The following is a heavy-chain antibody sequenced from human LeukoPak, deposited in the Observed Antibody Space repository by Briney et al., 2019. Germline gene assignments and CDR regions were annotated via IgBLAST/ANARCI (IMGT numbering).Heavy chain of an antibody. CDR1: GGTFSSYA. J-gene: IGHJ4*02. CDR3: ARTYCSSTSCHHFDY. D-gene: IGHD2-2*01. CDR2: IIPIFGTA. Sequence: ASVKVSCKASGGTFSSYAISWVRQAPGQGLEWMGGIIPIFGTANYAQKFQGRVTITADESTSTAYMELSSLRSEDTAVYYCARTYCSSTSCHHFDYWGQGTLVTVSS. V-gene: IGHV1-69*01.